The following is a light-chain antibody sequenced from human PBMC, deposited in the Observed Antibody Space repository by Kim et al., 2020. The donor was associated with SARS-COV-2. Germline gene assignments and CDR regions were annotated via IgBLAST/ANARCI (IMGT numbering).Light chain of an antibody. CDR1: QSVCSHS. Sequence: EIVLTQSPGTLSLSPGERATLSCRTRQSVCSHSLAWYQQRPGQAPRLLIYSVSTRATGIPDRFSGSGSGTDFTLTISRLEPEDFAVYYCQQYGVAPPYTFGQGTKLEI. CDR2: SVS. V-gene: IGKV3-20*01. CDR3: QQYGVAPPYT. J-gene: IGKJ2*01.